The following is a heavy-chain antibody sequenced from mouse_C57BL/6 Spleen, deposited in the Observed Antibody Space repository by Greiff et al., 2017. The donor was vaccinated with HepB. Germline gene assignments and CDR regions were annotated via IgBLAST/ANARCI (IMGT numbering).Heavy chain of an antibody. V-gene: IGHV1-15*01. CDR2: IDPETGGT. Sequence: VKLQQSGAELVRPGASVTLSCKASGYTFTDYEMHWVKQTPVHGLEWIGAIDPETGGTAYNQKFKGKAILTADKSSSTAYMELRSLPSEESAFYYGTSQHSYDGSSLWYFDVWGTGTTVTVSS. CDR1: GYTFTDYE. J-gene: IGHJ1*03. D-gene: IGHD1-1*01. CDR3: TSQHSYDGSSLWYFDV.